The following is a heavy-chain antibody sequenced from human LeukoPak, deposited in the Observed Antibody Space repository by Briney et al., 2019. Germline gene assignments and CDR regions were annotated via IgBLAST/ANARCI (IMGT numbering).Heavy chain of an antibody. J-gene: IGHJ1*01. CDR1: GYTFTSYW. Sequence: GESLKISCEGSGYTFTSYWIGWVRQMPGKGLEWMGSIYPADSDTRYSPSFRGQVTISADKSISTAYLQWSSLKASDTAMYFCARVYGRYIQHWGQGTLVIVSS. D-gene: IGHD4-17*01. V-gene: IGHV5-51*01. CDR2: IYPADSDT. CDR3: ARVYGRYIQH.